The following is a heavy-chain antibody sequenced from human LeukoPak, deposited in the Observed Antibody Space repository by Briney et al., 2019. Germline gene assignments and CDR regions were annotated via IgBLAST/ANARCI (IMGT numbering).Heavy chain of an antibody. CDR3: AREPYSSSSSIFDY. V-gene: IGHV4-4*07. J-gene: IGHJ4*02. D-gene: IGHD6-13*01. CDR1: GDSISNYY. Sequence: SETLSLTCNVSGDSISNYYWSWIRQPAGKGLEWIGRIYTSGSTNYNPSLKSRVTMSVDTSKNQFSLKLSSVTAADTAVYYCAREPYSSSSSIFDYWGQGTLVTVSS. CDR2: IYTSGST.